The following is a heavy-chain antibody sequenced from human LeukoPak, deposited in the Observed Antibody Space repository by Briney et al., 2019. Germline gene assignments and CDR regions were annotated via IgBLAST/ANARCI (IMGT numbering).Heavy chain of an antibody. J-gene: IGHJ4*02. CDR3: ARAPGGYLDY. Sequence: TSQTLSLTCTVSGGSISSGSYYWSWIRQPAGKGLEWIGRLYTSGSTNYNPSLKSRVTISVDTSKNQFSLKLSSVTAADTAVYYCARAPGGYLDYWGQGTLVTVSS. D-gene: IGHD3-16*01. CDR2: LYTSGST. CDR1: GGSISSGSYY. V-gene: IGHV4-61*02.